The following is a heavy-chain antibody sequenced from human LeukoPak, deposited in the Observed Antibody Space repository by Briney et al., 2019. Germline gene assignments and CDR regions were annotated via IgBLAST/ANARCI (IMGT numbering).Heavy chain of an antibody. CDR2: IYYSGST. V-gene: IGHV4-61*01. CDR1: GGSISSSSYY. D-gene: IGHD3-22*01. Sequence: SETLSLTCTVSGGSISSSSYYWSWIRQPPGKGLEWIGYIYYSGSTNYNPSLKSRVTISVGTPKNQFSLKLSSVTAADTAVYYCARVRNYYDSSGYYSRYFDLWGRGTLVTVSS. CDR3: ARVRNYYDSSGYYSRYFDL. J-gene: IGHJ2*01.